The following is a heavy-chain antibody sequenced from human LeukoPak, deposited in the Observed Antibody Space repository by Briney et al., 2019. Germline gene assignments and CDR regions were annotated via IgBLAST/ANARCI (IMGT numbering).Heavy chain of an antibody. CDR3: ARDRTFGGVIAAQHDY. CDR1: GGTFSSYA. D-gene: IGHD3-16*02. CDR2: IIPTFGIA. J-gene: IGHJ4*02. Sequence: GSSVKVSCKASGGTFSSYAISWVRQAPGQGLGWMGRIIPTFGIANYAQKFQGRVTITADKSTSTAYMELSSLRSEDTAVYYCARDRTFGGVIAAQHDYWGQGTLVTVSS. V-gene: IGHV1-69*04.